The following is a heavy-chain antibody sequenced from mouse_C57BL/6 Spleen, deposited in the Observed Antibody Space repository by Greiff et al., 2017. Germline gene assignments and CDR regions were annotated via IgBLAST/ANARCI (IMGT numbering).Heavy chain of an antibody. J-gene: IGHJ4*01. CDR2: ISSGGSYT. Sequence: EVKLVESGGDLVKPGGSLKLSCAASGFTFSSYGMSWVRQTPDKRLEWVATISSGGSYTYYPDSVKGRFAISRDNAKNTLYLQMSSLKSEDKAMYYCARDYGYDGGLAMDYWGQGTSVTVSS. CDR1: GFTFSSYG. D-gene: IGHD2-2*01. CDR3: ARDYGYDGGLAMDY. V-gene: IGHV5-6*02.